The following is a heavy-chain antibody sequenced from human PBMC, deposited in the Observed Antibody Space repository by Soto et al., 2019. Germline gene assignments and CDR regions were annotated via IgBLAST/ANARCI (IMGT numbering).Heavy chain of an antibody. D-gene: IGHD3-16*01. CDR3: AIGVTRGGFFDY. Sequence: QLQLQESGSGLVKPSQTLSLTCAVSGGSISSGGYSWSWIRQPPGKGLEWLGYIYHSGSTYYTPSLKSRGTISVDRSKNAFSLKRSAGTAADTAVYDCAIGVTRGGFFDYWGQGTLVPVSS. CDR1: GGSISSGGYS. CDR2: IYHSGST. J-gene: IGHJ4*02. V-gene: IGHV4-30-2*01.